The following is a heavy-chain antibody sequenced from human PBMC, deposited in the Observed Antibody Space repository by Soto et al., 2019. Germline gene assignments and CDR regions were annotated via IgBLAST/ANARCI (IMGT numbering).Heavy chain of an antibody. D-gene: IGHD2-21*01. CDR2: IHPSGDT. J-gene: IGHJ1*01. Sequence: QVQLVQSGAELKKPGASVKVACKASGYKFTTYFIHWVRQAPGQGLEWMGMIHPSGDTGYAQKFRGRSTITRYTSTTTGYMELRNVTAEDTGVYFSVRGYCMTSRFSVDLQFWGQGTLVTVA. CDR3: VRGYCMTSRFSVDLQF. V-gene: IGHV1-46*03. CDR1: GYKFTTYF.